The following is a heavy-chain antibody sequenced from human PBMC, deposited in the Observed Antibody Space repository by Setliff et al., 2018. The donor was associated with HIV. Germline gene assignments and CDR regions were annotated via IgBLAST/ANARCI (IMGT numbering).Heavy chain of an antibody. CDR3: ARSMNYDTSGWSFDAFGI. D-gene: IGHD3-22*01. J-gene: IGHJ3*02. V-gene: IGHV3-48*01. Sequence: GASLKISCAASGFTFSRYNMNWVRQAPGKGLECVSHISSSSSTIDYADSVKGRFTISRDNAKNSLYLQMNSLRAEDTAVYYCARSMNYDTSGWSFDAFGIWGQGTMVTVSS. CDR1: GFTFSRYN. CDR2: ISSSSSTI.